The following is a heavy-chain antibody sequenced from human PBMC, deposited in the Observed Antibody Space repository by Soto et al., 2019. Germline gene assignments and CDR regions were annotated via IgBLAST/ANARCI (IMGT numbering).Heavy chain of an antibody. CDR3: ARSLEGTTVTNWFDP. Sequence: QVQLVQSGAEVKKPGSSVKVSCKASADTFNSYSLSWLRQAPGQRLEWMGGITPVFGTADYAQSFEDRLTITADDSTSTVYMELSRLRSDDTAVYYCARSLEGTTVTNWFDPWGQGALVTFAS. CDR1: ADTFNSYS. J-gene: IGHJ5*02. D-gene: IGHD4-17*01. V-gene: IGHV1-69*01. CDR2: ITPVFGTA.